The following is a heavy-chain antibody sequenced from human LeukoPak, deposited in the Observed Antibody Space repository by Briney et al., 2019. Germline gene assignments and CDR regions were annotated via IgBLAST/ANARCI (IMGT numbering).Heavy chain of an antibody. CDR2: ISGSGGST. CDR1: GFAFSSYA. Sequence: PGGSLRLSCAASGFAFSSYAMSWARQAPGKGLEWVSNISGSGGSTYYADSVKGRFTISRDNSKNTLYLQMNSLRAEDTAVYYCAKDRRVYSGSYFDYWGQGTLVTVSS. D-gene: IGHD1-26*01. V-gene: IGHV3-23*01. CDR3: AKDRRVYSGSYFDY. J-gene: IGHJ4*02.